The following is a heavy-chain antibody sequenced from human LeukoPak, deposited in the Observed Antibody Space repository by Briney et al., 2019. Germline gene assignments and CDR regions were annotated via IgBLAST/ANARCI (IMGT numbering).Heavy chain of an antibody. CDR2: LYYSGST. Sequence: SETLSLTCTVSGYSISSGYYWGWIRQPPGKGLEWIGSLYYSGSTYYNPSLKSRVTISVDTSKNQFSLKLSSVTAADTAVYYCARIVVATDYYYYYMDVWGKGTTVTVSS. V-gene: IGHV4-38-2*02. CDR1: GYSISSGYY. D-gene: IGHD5-12*01. J-gene: IGHJ6*03. CDR3: ARIVVATDYYYYYMDV.